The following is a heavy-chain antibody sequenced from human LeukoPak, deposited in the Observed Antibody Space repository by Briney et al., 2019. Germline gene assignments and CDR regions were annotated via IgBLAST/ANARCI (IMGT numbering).Heavy chain of an antibody. D-gene: IGHD6-19*01. CDR2: ISYDGTQK. Sequence: PGRSLRLSCEASGFTFSSYAIRWVRQAPGEGLERVAVISYDGTQKYYADSVKGRFTISRDNSKNILDLQMNSLRAEDTAVYYCVRERLGYFDSWGQGTLVTVSS. J-gene: IGHJ4*02. V-gene: IGHV3-30*04. CDR1: GFTFSSYA. CDR3: VRERLGYFDS.